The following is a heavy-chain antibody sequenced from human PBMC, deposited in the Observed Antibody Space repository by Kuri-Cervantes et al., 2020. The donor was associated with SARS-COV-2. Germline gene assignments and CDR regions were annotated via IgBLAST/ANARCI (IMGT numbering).Heavy chain of an antibody. Sequence: GESLKISCAASGFTFSSYGMHWVRQAPGKGLEWVAVISYDGSNKYYADSVEGRFTISRDNSKNTLYLQMNSLRAEDTAVYYCAKDSGSGFWSGYWSWGKLSGKHWFDPWGQGTLVTVSS. CDR2: ISYDGSNK. D-gene: IGHD3-3*01. J-gene: IGHJ5*02. CDR3: AKDSGSGFWSGYWSWGKLSGKHWFDP. CDR1: GFTFSSYG. V-gene: IGHV3-30*18.